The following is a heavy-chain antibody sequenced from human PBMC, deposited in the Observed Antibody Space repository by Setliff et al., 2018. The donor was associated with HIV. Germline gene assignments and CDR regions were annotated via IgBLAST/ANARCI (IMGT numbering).Heavy chain of an antibody. D-gene: IGHD4-4*01. V-gene: IGHV1-46*01. CDR2: INPSGGSA. CDR1: GYTFTSYY. CDR3: ARDRPGDGGNYQIDY. J-gene: IGHJ4*02. Sequence: ASVKVSCKASGYTFTSYYLHWVRQAPGQGLEWMGMINPSGGSASYAQKFQGRVTMSRDTSTSTVYMELSSLRSEDTAVYYCARDRPGDGGNYQIDYWGQGTLVTVSS.